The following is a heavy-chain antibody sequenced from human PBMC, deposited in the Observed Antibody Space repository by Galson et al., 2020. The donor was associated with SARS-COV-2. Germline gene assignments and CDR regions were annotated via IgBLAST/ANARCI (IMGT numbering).Heavy chain of an antibody. D-gene: IGHD2-2*01. Sequence: GESLKISCAASGFTFSSYAMHWVRQAPGKGLEWVAVISYDGSNKYYADSVKGRFTISRDNSKNTLYLQMNSLRAEDTAVYYCARDDLPSSTRVMDVWGQGTTVTVSS. V-gene: IGHV3-30*04. CDR3: ARDDLPSSTRVMDV. CDR1: GFTFSSYA. CDR2: ISYDGSNK. J-gene: IGHJ6*02.